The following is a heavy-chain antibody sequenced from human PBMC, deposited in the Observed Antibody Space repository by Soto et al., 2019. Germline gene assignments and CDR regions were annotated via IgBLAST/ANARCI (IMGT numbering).Heavy chain of an antibody. V-gene: IGHV4-59*01. Sequence: PSETLSLTCTVSGGSISSYYWSWIRQPPGKGLEWIGYIYYSGSTNYNPSLKSRVTISVDTSKNQFSLKLSSVTAADTAVYYCGRRNGSAFHISAHGTMGTV. J-gene: IGHJ3*02. CDR3: GRRNGSAFHI. D-gene: IGHD3-10*01. CDR2: IYYSGST. CDR1: GGSISSYY.